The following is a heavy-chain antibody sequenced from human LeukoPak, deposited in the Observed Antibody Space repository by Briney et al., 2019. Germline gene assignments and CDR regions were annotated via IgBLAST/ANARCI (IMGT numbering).Heavy chain of an antibody. Sequence: GGSLRLSCAASGFTFSSNSMNWVRQAPGKGLEWVSYISSSSTTYYADSVKGRFTISRDNAKNSLYLQMNSLRDEDTAVYYCARGASRGFDYWGQGTLVTVSS. J-gene: IGHJ4*02. D-gene: IGHD5-24*01. CDR3: ARGASRGFDY. V-gene: IGHV3-48*02. CDR1: GFTFSSNS. CDR2: ISSSSTT.